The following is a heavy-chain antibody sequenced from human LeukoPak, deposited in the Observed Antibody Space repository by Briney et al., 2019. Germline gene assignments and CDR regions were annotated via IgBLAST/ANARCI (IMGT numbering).Heavy chain of an antibody. D-gene: IGHD6-19*01. CDR1: GFTFSSYG. Sequence: PGGSLRLSCAASGFTFSSYGMHWVRQAPGKGLEWVALIWYDGSNKYYADSVKGRFTISRDNSKNTLYLQMNSLRAEDTAVYYCAREARIAVAGSFGYWGQGTLVTVSS. CDR2: IWYDGSNK. J-gene: IGHJ4*02. V-gene: IGHV3-33*01. CDR3: AREARIAVAGSFGY.